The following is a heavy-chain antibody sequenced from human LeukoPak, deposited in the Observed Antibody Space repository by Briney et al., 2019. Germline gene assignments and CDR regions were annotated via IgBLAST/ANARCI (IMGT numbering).Heavy chain of an antibody. CDR2: ISAYNGNT. CDR1: GYTFTSYG. V-gene: IGHV1-18*01. Sequence: ASVKVSCKASGYTFTSYGISWVRQAPGQGLEWMGWISAYNGNTNYAQKLQGRVTMTTDTSTSTAYMELRCLRSDDTAVYYCARASSDYYDTPSPYYYYGMDVWGQGTTVTVSS. J-gene: IGHJ6*02. D-gene: IGHD3-22*01. CDR3: ARASSDYYDTPSPYYYYGMDV.